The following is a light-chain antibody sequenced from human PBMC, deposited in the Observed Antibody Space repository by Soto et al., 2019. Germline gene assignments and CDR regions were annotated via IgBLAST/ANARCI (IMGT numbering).Light chain of an antibody. CDR2: AAS. V-gene: IGKV1-39*01. Sequence: DIQMTQSPSSLSASVGDRVTITGRASQSISNYLNWYQQKPGKVPKLLISAASSLQSGVPSRFTGSGSGSDFTLTISTLQREDSATYFCQQRYNTPLTFGGGTKVEIK. CDR3: QQRYNTPLT. CDR1: QSISNY. J-gene: IGKJ4*01.